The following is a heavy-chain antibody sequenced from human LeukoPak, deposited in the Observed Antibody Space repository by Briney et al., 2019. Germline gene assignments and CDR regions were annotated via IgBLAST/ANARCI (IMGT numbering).Heavy chain of an antibody. V-gene: IGHV3-23*01. D-gene: IGHD4-23*01. CDR3: VDYGGTRSFDY. Sequence: GGSLRLSCAASGFTFSSYAMRWVRQAPGKGLEWVSGISGSGDTTDYADSVKGRFTISRDNSKSTLYLQMTSLRAEDTAVYYCVDYGGTRSFDYWGQGTLVTVSS. CDR2: ISGSGDTT. J-gene: IGHJ4*02. CDR1: GFTFSSYA.